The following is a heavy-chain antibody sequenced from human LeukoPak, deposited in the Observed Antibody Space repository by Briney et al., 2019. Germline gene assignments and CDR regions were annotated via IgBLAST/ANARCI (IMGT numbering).Heavy chain of an antibody. D-gene: IGHD4-17*01. Sequence: GGSLRLSCAASGFTVSSNYMSWVRQAPGKGLEWVSVIYSGGSTYYADSVKGRFTISRDNSKNTLYLQMNSLRAEDTAVYYCARESTTVTTFGEVDVPFDYWGQGTLVTVSS. V-gene: IGHV3-66*02. J-gene: IGHJ4*02. CDR2: IYSGGST. CDR1: GFTVSSNY. CDR3: ARESTTVTTFGEVDVPFDY.